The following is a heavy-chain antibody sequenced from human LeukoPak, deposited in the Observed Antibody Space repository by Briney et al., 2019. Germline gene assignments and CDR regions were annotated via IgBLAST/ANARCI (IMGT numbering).Heavy chain of an antibody. CDR1: GFTFSSYA. CDR3: ARSTYCGGDCYSGNFDY. V-gene: IGHV3-30-3*01. D-gene: IGHD2-21*02. CDR2: ISYDGSNK. J-gene: IGHJ4*02. Sequence: GGSLRLSCAASGFTFSSYAMHWVRQAPGKGLEWVAVISYDGSNKYYADSVKGRFTISRDNSKNTLYLQMNSLRAEDTAVYYCARSTYCGGDCYSGNFDYWGQGTLVTVSS.